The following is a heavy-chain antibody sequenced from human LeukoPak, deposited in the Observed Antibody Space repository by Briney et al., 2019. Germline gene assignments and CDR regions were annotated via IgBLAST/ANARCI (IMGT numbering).Heavy chain of an antibody. D-gene: IGHD2-2*01. J-gene: IGHJ6*03. V-gene: IGHV3-30*02. CDR2: IRYDGNNK. CDR3: ATDPGSTSLYYYYNMDV. CDR1: GFTFRSYG. Sequence: GGSLRLSCAASGFTFRSYGIHCVPQAPGKGLEWVAFIRYDGNNKYYADSVKGRFTNSRDNSKNTLYLQMNSLRAEDTAVYYYATDPGSTSLYYYYNMDVWGKGTTVTVSS.